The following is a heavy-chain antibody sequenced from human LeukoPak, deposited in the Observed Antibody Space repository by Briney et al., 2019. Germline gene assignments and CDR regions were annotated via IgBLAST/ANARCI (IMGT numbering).Heavy chain of an antibody. CDR1: GYSISSGYY. Sequence: NPSETLSLTCTVSGYSISSGYYWGWIRQPPGKGLEWIGSIYHSGSTYYNPSLKSRVTISVDTSKNQFSLKLSSVTAADTAVYYCAREGGYSSSSGGGQDAFDIWGQGTMVTVSS. D-gene: IGHD6-6*01. J-gene: IGHJ3*02. CDR3: AREGGYSSSSGGGQDAFDI. CDR2: IYHSGST. V-gene: IGHV4-38-2*02.